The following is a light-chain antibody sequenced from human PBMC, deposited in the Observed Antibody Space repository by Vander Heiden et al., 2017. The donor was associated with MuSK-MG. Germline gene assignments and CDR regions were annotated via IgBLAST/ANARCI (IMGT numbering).Light chain of an antibody. CDR1: SSNVGGYNY. J-gene: IGLJ2*01. CDR3: SSYTSSSTPV. V-gene: IGLV2-14*03. CDR2: DDS. Sequence: QAALTQPASVSGSPGHPLTIFCSGTSSNVGGYNYVPWYQQHPGKAPKLMIDDDSNRPSGVSNRFSGSKSGNTACLTISGLQAEDEADYYCSSYTSSSTPVFGGGTKLTVL.